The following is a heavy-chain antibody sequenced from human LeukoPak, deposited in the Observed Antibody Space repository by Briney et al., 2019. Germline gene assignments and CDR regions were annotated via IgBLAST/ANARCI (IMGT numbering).Heavy chain of an antibody. CDR2: INSDGSIT. J-gene: IGHJ6*02. CDR1: GFTFTTYW. CDR3: VRDAVDTANAV. D-gene: IGHD5-18*01. Sequence: GGSLRLSCAASGFTFTTYWMHWVRQAPGKGLVWVSHINSDGSITSYADSVKGRFTISRDNAKNTLYLQMNSLRAEDTAVYYCVRDAVDTANAVWGQGTTVTVSS. V-gene: IGHV3-74*01.